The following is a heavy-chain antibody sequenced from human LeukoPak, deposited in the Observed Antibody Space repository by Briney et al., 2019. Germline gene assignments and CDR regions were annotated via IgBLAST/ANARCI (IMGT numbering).Heavy chain of an antibody. CDR3: SKGKAAYEMLTGDY. Sequence: GASVKVSCKASGYTFTGYYMHWVLQAPGQGLEWMGWINPSSGVTNYARKFQARVTMTRDTSLSTAYMELSSLTSDDTAVYYFSKGKAAYEMLTGDYWGQGTLVTVSS. D-gene: IGHD3-9*01. CDR1: GYTFTGYY. V-gene: IGHV1-2*02. J-gene: IGHJ4*02. CDR2: INPSSGVT.